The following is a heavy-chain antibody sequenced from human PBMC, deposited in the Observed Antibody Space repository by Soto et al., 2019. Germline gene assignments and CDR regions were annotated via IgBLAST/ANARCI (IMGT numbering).Heavy chain of an antibody. CDR3: ARASNWNYVNGMDV. CDR1: GGSISSYY. V-gene: IGHV4-59*01. Sequence: LSLTCTVSGGSISSYYWSWIRQPPGKGLEWIGYIYYSGSTNYNPSLKSRVTISVDTSKNQFSLKLSSVTAADTAVYYCARASNWNYVNGMDVWGQGTTVTVSS. J-gene: IGHJ6*02. CDR2: IYYSGST. D-gene: IGHD1-7*01.